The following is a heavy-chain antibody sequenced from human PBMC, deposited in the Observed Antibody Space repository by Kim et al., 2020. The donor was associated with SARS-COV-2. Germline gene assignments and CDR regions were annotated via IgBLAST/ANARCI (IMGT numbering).Heavy chain of an antibody. J-gene: IGHJ4*02. CDR3: ARAAIFGTWDY. Sequence: SETLSLTCTVSGGSISSYYWSWIRQPPGKGLEWIGYIYYSGSTNYNPSLKRRVTISVDTSKNQFSLKVSSVTAADTAVYYCARAAIFGTWDYWGQGTLVTVSS. CDR2: IYYSGST. V-gene: IGHV4-59*01. D-gene: IGHD3-3*01. CDR1: GGSISSYY.